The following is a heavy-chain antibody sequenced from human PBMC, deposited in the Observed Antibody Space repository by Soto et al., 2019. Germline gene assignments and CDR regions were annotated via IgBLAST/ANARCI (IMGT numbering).Heavy chain of an antibody. CDR2: ITGTGGNT. CDR3: TPAYDLWSGADAFGM. J-gene: IGHJ3*02. Sequence: EVQLLESGGGLVQPGGSLRVSCAASGFTLSSYAMNWVRQAPGKGLEWVSSITGTGGNTYYADSVKGRFTISRDNSKNMLFLQMNSLRVEDTALYCCTPAYDLWSGADAFGMWGQGTMVAVSS. CDR1: GFTLSSYA. V-gene: IGHV3-23*01. D-gene: IGHD3-3*01.